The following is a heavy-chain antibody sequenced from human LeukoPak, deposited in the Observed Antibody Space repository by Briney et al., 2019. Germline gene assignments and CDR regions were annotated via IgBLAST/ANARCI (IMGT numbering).Heavy chain of an antibody. V-gene: IGHV1-69*13. CDR3: ARGGAGDVLWAFDI. D-gene: IGHD7-27*01. J-gene: IGHJ3*02. Sequence: SVKVSCKASGGTFSSYAISWVRQAPGQGLEWMGGIIPIFGTANYVQKFQGRVTITADEPTSTAYMELSSLRSEDTSVYYCARGGAGDVLWAFDIWGQGTMVTVSS. CDR2: IIPIFGTA. CDR1: GGTFSSYA.